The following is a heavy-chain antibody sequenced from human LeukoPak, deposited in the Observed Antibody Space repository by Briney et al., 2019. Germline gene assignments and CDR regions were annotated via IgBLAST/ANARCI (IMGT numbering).Heavy chain of an antibody. CDR2: IYSGGST. CDR1: GFTVSSNY. V-gene: IGHV3-66*01. J-gene: IGHJ4*02. D-gene: IGHD5-12*01. Sequence: PGGSLRLSCAASGFTVSSNYMSWVRQAPAKGLEWVSVIYSGGSTYYADSVKGRFTISRDNSKNTLYLQMNSLRAEDTAVYYCARMGWLQLGYFDYWGQGTLVTVSS. CDR3: ARMGWLQLGYFDY.